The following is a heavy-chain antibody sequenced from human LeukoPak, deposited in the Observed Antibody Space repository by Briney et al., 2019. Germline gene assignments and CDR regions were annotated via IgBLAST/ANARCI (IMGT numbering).Heavy chain of an antibody. V-gene: IGHV3-11*04. CDR3: ASVIETRPHYHYYMDG. D-gene: IGHD2/OR15-2a*01. CDR1: GFTFSDHY. CDR2: ISNSGRTI. J-gene: IGHJ6*03. Sequence: GGSLRLSCAASGFTFSDHYMSWIRQAPGKGLEWVLYISNSGRTIYYADSVKGRFTISRGNAENSLYLQMNSLRVEDTAVYYCASVIETRPHYHYYMDGWGKGTTVTVSS.